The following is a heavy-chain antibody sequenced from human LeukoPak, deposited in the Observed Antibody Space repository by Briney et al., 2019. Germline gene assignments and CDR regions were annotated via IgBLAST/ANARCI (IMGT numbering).Heavy chain of an antibody. D-gene: IGHD3-22*01. CDR2: ISGSGGST. Sequence: GGSLRLSCAASGFTFSSYAMGWVRQAPGKGLEWVSAISGSGGSTYYADSVKGRFTISRDNSKNTLYLQMNSLRAEDTAVYYCAKVTYYYDSSGYYADAFDIWGQGTMVTVSS. CDR3: AKVTYYYDSSGYYADAFDI. J-gene: IGHJ3*02. CDR1: GFTFSSYA. V-gene: IGHV3-23*01.